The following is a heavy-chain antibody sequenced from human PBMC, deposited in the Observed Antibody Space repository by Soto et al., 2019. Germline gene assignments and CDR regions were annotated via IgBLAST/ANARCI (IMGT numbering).Heavy chain of an antibody. D-gene: IGHD4-17*01. CDR1: GFTFSSYA. J-gene: IGHJ4*02. Sequence: VGSLRLSCAASGFTFSSYAISWGRQTPGKGLDWVSVISGSGATTYYADSVGGRFTISRDNSKNTLYLQMNSLRAEDTAVYYCAKSGTTVPTKNFDFWGPGTLVTVSS. CDR3: AKSGTTVPTKNFDF. CDR2: ISGSGATT. V-gene: IGHV3-23*01.